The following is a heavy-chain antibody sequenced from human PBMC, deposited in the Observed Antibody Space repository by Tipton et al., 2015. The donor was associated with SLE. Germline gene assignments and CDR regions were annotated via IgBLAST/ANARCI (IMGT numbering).Heavy chain of an antibody. CDR3: ARELCGYAFDI. V-gene: IGHV3-21*01. J-gene: IGHJ3*02. D-gene: IGHD2-21*01. Sequence: GSLRLSCAASGFTFSSYSMNWVRQAPGKGLEWVSSISSSSSYIYYADSVKGRFTISRDNAKNSLYLQMNSLRAEDTAVYYCARELCGYAFDIWGQGTMVTVSS. CDR1: GFTFSSYS. CDR2: ISSSSSYI.